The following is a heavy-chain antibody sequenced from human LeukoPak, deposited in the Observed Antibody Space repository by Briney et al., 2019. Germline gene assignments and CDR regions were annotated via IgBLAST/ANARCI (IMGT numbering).Heavy chain of an antibody. J-gene: IGHJ5*02. CDR1: GFTFSDYP. D-gene: IGHD3-10*01. V-gene: IGHV3-48*01. Sequence: GGSLRLSCAASGFTFSDYPMNWIRQAPGKGLEWVSNIRATSTTLYYQDYYADSVKGRFTTSRDNAKNSLYLQMNSLRAEDTAVYYCARSGASWFDPWGQGTLVTVSS. CDR3: ARSGASWFDP. CDR2: IRATSTTL.